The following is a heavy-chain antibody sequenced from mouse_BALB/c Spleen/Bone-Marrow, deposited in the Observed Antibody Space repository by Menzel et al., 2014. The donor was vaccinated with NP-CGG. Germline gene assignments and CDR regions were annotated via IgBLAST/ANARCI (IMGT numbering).Heavy chain of an antibody. J-gene: IGHJ2*01. CDR2: IWAGGST. CDR1: GFSLTSYG. V-gene: IGHV2-9*02. D-gene: IGHD1-1*01. Sequence: QVQLKQSGPGLVAPSQSLSITCTVSGFSLTSYGVHWVRQPPGKGLEWLGVIWAGGSTNYNSAPMSRLSISKDNSKSQVFLKMNSLQTDDTAMYYCARDYYGSQYYFDYWGQGTTLTVSS. CDR3: ARDYYGSQYYFDY.